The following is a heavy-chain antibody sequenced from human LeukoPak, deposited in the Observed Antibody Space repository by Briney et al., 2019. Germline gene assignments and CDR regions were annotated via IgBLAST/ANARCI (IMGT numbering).Heavy chain of an antibody. J-gene: IGHJ4*02. D-gene: IGHD5-12*01. CDR2: ISGSGGST. CDR1: GFTFSSYA. V-gene: IGHV3-23*01. CDR3: AKEVYSGYDERYYYDIAFDY. Sequence: GGSLRLSCAASGFTFSSYAMSWVRQAPGKGLEWVSAISGSGGSTYYADSVKGRFTISRDNSKNTLYLQMNSLRAEDTAVYYCAKEVYSGYDERYYYDIAFDYWGQGTLVTVSS.